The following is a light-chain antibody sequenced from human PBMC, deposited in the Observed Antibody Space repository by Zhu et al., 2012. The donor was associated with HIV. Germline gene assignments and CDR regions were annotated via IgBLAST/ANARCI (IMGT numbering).Light chain of an antibody. CDR2: GAS. J-gene: IGKJ4*01. CDR1: QSVTNDY. V-gene: IGKV3D-20*02. Sequence: EIVLTQSPGTLSLSPGDRATLSCRASQSVTNDYLAWYQQKPGQAPRLLIYGASSRATGIPDRFSGSGSGTDFILTISRVEPEDFAVYYCQQRSSWPLTFGGGTKVEIK. CDR3: QQRSSWPLT.